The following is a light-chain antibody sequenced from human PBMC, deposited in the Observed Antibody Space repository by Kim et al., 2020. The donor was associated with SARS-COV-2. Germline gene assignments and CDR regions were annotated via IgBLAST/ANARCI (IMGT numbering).Light chain of an antibody. V-gene: IGLV1-44*01. CDR1: SPNIGSNT. J-gene: IGLJ1*01. Sequence: PEQTRPISCSRSSPNIGSNTVNLYQQLPGTAPHLLNYSNDQRPSGFPDRFSGSKAGTSASLAISGLQSEDEADYYCAAWDDSLNYVFGTGTKVTVL. CDR3: AAWDDSLNYV. CDR2: SND.